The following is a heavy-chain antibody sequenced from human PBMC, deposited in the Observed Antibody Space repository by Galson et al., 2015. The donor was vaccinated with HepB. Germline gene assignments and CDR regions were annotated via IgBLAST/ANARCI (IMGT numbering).Heavy chain of an antibody. Sequence: SLRLSCAASGFTFSSYAMHWVRQAPGKRLEWVAVISYDGSNKYYADSVKGRFTISRDNSKNTLYLQMNSLRAEDTAVYYCARASLIHHAFDIWGQGTMVTVSS. CDR1: GFTFSSYA. D-gene: IGHD2-2*01. CDR2: ISYDGSNK. CDR3: ARASLIHHAFDI. V-gene: IGHV3-30*04. J-gene: IGHJ3*02.